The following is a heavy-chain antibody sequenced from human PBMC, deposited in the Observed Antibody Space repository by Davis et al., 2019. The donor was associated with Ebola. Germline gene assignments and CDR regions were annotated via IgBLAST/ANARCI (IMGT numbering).Heavy chain of an antibody. CDR2: IIPIFGTA. V-gene: IGHV1-69*13. CDR1: GDTFSRYA. J-gene: IGHJ4*02. D-gene: IGHD1-26*01. Sequence: AASVKVSCKASGDTFSRYAISWVRQAPGQGLEWMGGIIPIFGTANYAQKFQDRVTITADESTSTAYMELSSLRSEDTAVYYCAIPSVGATKLDYWGQGTLVTVSS. CDR3: AIPSVGATKLDY.